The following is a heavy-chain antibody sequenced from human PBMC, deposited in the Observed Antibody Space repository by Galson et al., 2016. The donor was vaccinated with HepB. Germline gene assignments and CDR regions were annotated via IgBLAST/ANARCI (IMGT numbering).Heavy chain of an antibody. Sequence: SVKVSCKASEYTFTAYYLHWVRQAPGQGLEWMGWINPHSGATNYAKKFQGRVTMTRDTSISTASVELRSLRSDDTAIYYCAKGQCSGGDCFTTFDNWGQGTLVSVSS. CDR3: AKGQCSGGDCFTTFDN. CDR2: INPHSGAT. J-gene: IGHJ4*02. V-gene: IGHV1-2*02. CDR1: EYTFTAYY. D-gene: IGHD2-21*02.